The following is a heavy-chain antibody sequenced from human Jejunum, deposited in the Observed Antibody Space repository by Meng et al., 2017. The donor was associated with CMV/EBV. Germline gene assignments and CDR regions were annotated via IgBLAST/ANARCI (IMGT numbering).Heavy chain of an antibody. CDR2: IKQDGGEK. CDR3: ARQKCGGDCDMDV. CDR1: GFTFNTYW. J-gene: IGHJ6*02. Sequence: ASGFTFNTYWMNWVRQAPGKGLKWVANIKQDGGEKNYVDSVKGRFTISRDYAQNSLYLQMNSLRAEDTAVYYCARQKCGGDCDMDVWGQGTTVTVSS. D-gene: IGHD2-21*01. V-gene: IGHV3-7*01.